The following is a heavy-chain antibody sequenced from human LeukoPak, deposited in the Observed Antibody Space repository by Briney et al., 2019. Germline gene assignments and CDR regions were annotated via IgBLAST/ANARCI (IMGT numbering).Heavy chain of an antibody. D-gene: IGHD3-9*01. CDR3: ARSPHILTGENFDY. V-gene: IGHV1-2*02. CDR2: INPNSGGT. J-gene: IGHJ4*02. CDR1: GYSFTAYY. Sequence: ASVKVSCKASGYSFTAYYMHWVRQAPAQGREWMGWINPNSGGTNYAQKFQGRVTMTRDTSITTAYMEMSRLRSDDTALYYCARSPHILTGENFDYWGQGTLVTVSS.